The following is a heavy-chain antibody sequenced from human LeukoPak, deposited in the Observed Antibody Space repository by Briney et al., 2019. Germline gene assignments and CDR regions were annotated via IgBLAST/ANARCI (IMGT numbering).Heavy chain of an antibody. CDR3: ASYCSGSSCYRTSDI. CDR1: GGSISSYY. D-gene: IGHD2-15*01. V-gene: IGHV4-59*08. J-gene: IGHJ3*02. CDR2: ISYSGST. Sequence: SETLSLTCTVSGGSISSYYWSWIRQPPGKGLEWIGYISYSGSTNYNPSLKSRVTISEDTSKNQFSLKLSSVTAADTAVYYCASYCSGSSCYRTSDIWGQGTMVTVSS.